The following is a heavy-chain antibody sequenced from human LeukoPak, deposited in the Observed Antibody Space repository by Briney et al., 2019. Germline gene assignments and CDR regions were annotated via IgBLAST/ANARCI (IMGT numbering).Heavy chain of an antibody. Sequence: GGSLRLSCAASGFTFSSYWMSWVRQAPGKGLEWVANIKQDGSEKYYVDSVKGRFTISRDNAKNSLYLQMNSLRAEDTAVYYCARETTSSWQFYYYYYYTDVWGKGTTVTVSS. CDR1: GFTFSSYW. J-gene: IGHJ6*03. V-gene: IGHV3-7*01. D-gene: IGHD6-13*01. CDR2: IKQDGSEK. CDR3: ARETTSSWQFYYYYYYTDV.